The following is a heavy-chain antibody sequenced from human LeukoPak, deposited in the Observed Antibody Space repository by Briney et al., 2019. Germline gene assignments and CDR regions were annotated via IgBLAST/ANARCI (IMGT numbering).Heavy chain of an antibody. CDR2: IYYSGST. D-gene: IGHD6-19*01. Sequence: PSETLSLTCTVSGGSISSYYWSWIRQPPGKGLEWIGYIYYSGSTNYNPSLKSRVTISVDTSKNQFSLKLSSVTAADTAVYYCARAEAAVAHWYFDYWGQGTLVTVSS. CDR1: GGSISSYY. J-gene: IGHJ4*02. V-gene: IGHV4-59*01. CDR3: ARAEAAVAHWYFDY.